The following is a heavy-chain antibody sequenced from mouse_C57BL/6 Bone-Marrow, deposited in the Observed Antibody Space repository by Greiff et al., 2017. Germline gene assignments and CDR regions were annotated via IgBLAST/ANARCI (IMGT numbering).Heavy chain of an antibody. V-gene: IGHV6-3*01. J-gene: IGHJ1*03. CDR1: GFTFSNYW. Sequence: EVKVVESGGGLVQPGGSMKLSCVASGFTFSNYWMNWVRQSPEKGLEWVAQIRLKSDNYATHYAESVKGRFTISRDDSKSSVYLQMNNLRAEDTGIYYCTGGGGSWWYFDVWGTGTTVTVSS. D-gene: IGHD1-1*02. CDR3: TGGGGSWWYFDV. CDR2: IRLKSDNYAT.